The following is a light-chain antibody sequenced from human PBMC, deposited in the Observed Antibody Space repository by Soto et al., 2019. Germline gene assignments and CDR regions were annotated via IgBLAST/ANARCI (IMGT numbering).Light chain of an antibody. J-gene: IGKJ1*01. CDR3: VQTIHWPWP. CDR1: QSVRSN. V-gene: IGKV3D-15*01. Sequence: EIGMTQSPATLSVSPGERVTLSCGASQSVRSNLAWYQQKPGQAPRLLIYGTSSRATGIPDRFSGSGSGTDFTLKISRVEAEDVGVYYCVQTIHWPWPFGQGTKVAIK. CDR2: GTS.